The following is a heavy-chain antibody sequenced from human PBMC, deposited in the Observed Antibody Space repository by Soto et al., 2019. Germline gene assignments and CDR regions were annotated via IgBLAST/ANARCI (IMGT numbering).Heavy chain of an antibody. CDR1: GYSFTTYG. D-gene: IGHD3-10*01. V-gene: IGHV5-51*01. Sequence: GEYLKISCKGSGYSFTTYGTGWLRQMPGKGLEWMGIIYPGDSDTRYSPSFQGQVTISADKSISTAYLQWSSMKASDTAMYYCERQEGSYPNYWGQGTLVTVSS. CDR3: ERQEGSYPNY. CDR2: IYPGDSDT. J-gene: IGHJ4*02.